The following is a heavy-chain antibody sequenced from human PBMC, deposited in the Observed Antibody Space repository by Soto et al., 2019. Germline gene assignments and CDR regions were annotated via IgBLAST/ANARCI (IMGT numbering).Heavy chain of an antibody. V-gene: IGHV1-2*02. D-gene: IGHD2-15*01. J-gene: IGHJ5*02. CDR1: GYTFTGYY. CDR3: ARVVVAATPAWFDP. Sequence: ASVKVSCKASGYTFTGYYMHWVRQAPGQGLEWMGWINPNSGGTNYAQKFQGRVTMTRDTSISTAYMELSRLRSDDTAVYYCARVVVAATPAWFDPWGQGTLVTVSS. CDR2: INPNSGGT.